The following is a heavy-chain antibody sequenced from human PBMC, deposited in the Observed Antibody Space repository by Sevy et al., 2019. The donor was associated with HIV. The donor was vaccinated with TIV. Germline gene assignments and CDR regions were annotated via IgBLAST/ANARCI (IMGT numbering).Heavy chain of an antibody. CDR3: AKDMRSYYDSSGHYYYYYYGMDV. CDR1: GFTFDDYA. CDR2: ISWDGGST. V-gene: IGHV3-43D*03. J-gene: IGHJ6*02. Sequence: GGSLRLSCAASGFTFDDYAMHWVRQAPGKGLEWVSLISWDGGSTYYADSVKGRFTISRDNSKNSLYLQMNSLRAEDTALYYCAKDMRSYYDSSGHYYYYYYGMDVWGQGTTVTVYS. D-gene: IGHD3-22*01.